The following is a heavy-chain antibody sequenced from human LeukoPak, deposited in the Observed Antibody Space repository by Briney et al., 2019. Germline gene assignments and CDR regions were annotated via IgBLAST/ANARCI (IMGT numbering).Heavy chain of an antibody. CDR1: GYTFTTYG. CDR3: ARAAAIAVAGDY. D-gene: IGHD6-19*01. J-gene: IGHJ4*02. V-gene: IGHV1-18*01. CDR2: IAAYTGNT. Sequence: ASVKVSCKASGYTFTTYGISWVRQAPGQRLEWMGWIAAYTGNTNSAQNLQGRVTMTTDTSTRTAYMELRSLRSDDTAVYYCARAAAIAVAGDYWGQGTLVTVSS.